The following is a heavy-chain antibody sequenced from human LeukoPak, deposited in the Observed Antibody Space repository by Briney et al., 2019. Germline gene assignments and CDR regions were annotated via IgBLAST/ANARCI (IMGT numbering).Heavy chain of an antibody. CDR3: ARRIAGGPLDY. Sequence: PSETLSLTCTVSGGSISSYYWSWIRQPPGKGLEWLGYIYYSGSTNYNPSLKSRVTISVDTSKNQFSLKLSSVTAADTAVYYCARRIAGGPLDYWGQGTLVTVSS. CDR1: GGSISSYY. CDR2: IYYSGST. D-gene: IGHD6-13*01. J-gene: IGHJ4*02. V-gene: IGHV4-59*01.